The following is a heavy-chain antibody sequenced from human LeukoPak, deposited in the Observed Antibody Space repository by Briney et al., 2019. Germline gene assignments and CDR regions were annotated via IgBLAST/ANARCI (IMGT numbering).Heavy chain of an antibody. CDR1: GFTVSSNY. CDR3: AKEGGNTVTSKKYFDY. D-gene: IGHD4-11*01. Sequence: AGGSLRLSCAASGFTVSSNYMSWVRQAPGTGLEWVSIIHNNGITHYADSVKGRFTLSRDNSKNTLYLQMNSLRAEDTAVYYCAKEGGNTVTSKKYFDYWGQGTLVTVSS. J-gene: IGHJ4*02. V-gene: IGHV3-53*01. CDR2: IHNNGIT.